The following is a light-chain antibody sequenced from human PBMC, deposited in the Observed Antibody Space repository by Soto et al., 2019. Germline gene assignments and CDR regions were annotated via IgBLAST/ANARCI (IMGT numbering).Light chain of an antibody. V-gene: IGKV1-9*01. CDR1: QGVSTY. CDR2: GAS. Sequence: DIQLTQSPSFLSASVGDRVTMTCRASQGVSTYLAWYQQKPGKAPKLLIYGASTLQSGVPSRFSGSGSATEFALAISSLQPEDFATYYCQQLITYPQTFGQGTKVEIK. J-gene: IGKJ1*01. CDR3: QQLITYPQT.